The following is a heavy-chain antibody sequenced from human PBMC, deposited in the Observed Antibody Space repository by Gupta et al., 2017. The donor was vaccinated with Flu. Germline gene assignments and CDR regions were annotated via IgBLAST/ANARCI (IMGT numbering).Heavy chain of an antibody. D-gene: IGHD3-3*01. V-gene: IGHV1-2*02. Sequence: QVQLVQSGADVEEPGASVKVSCQASGYTFTAYSMHWVRQASGQGLEWMGYNNPKTGDTRYAQTLQGRVTMTRETSTSTAYMEVGRLRSDDTAVYYCARNREIGVPNICFDPWGQGTLVTVSS. CDR3: ARNREIGVPNICFDP. J-gene: IGHJ5*02. CDR2: NNPKTGDT. CDR1: GYTFTAYS.